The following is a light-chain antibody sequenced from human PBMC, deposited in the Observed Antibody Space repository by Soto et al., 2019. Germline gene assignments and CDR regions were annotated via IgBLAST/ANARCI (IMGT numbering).Light chain of an antibody. J-gene: IGKJ4*02. CDR2: GAS. Sequence: EIVMTQSPGTLSVSPGERAILSCRASQSVSSNLAWYQQKPGQAPRLLIYGASTRATGIPARFSGSGSGTEFTLTISSLQSEDFAAYYCQHYDNWPSGLTFGGGTKVEI. CDR3: QHYDNWPSGLT. CDR1: QSVSSN. V-gene: IGKV3-15*01.